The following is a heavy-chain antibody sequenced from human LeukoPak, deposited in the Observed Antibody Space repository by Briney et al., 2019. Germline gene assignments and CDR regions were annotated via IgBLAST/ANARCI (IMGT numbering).Heavy chain of an antibody. CDR1: GFTFSSYW. CDR3: AKDHSGSYHGPSFDY. CDR2: IKEDGSKK. Sequence: GGSLRLSCAASGFTFSSYWMSWVRQAPGKGLEWVANIKEDGSKKYYVDSVKGRFTISRDNSKNSLYLQMNSLRAEDTALYYCAKDHSGSYHGPSFDYWGQGTLVTVSS. J-gene: IGHJ4*02. V-gene: IGHV3-7*03. D-gene: IGHD1-26*01.